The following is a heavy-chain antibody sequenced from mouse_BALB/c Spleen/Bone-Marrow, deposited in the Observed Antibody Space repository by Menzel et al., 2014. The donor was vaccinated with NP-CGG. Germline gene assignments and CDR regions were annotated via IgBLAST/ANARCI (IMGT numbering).Heavy chain of an antibody. CDR2: INPDSSTI. CDR1: GFDFSRYW. D-gene: IGHD2-3*01. Sequence: EVMLVESGGGLVQPGGSLKLSCAASGFDFSRYWMSWVRQAPGKGLEWIGEINPDSSTINYTPSLKDKFIISRGNAKNTLYLQMSKVRSEDTALYYCARPGGYYVGYFDYWGQGTTLTVSS. J-gene: IGHJ2*01. CDR3: ARPGGYYVGYFDY. V-gene: IGHV4-1*02.